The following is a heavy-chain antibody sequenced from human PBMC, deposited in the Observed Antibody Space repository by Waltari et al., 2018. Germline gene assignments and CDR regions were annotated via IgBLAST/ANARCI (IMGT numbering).Heavy chain of an antibody. D-gene: IGHD1-1*01. CDR2: IYYSGST. CDR1: GGSISSGGYY. Sequence: QVQLQESGPGLVKPSQTLSLTCTVSGGSISSGGYYWSWLRPHPGKGLEWIGYIYYSGSTYYNPSLKSRVTISVDTSKNQFSLKLSSVTAADTAVYYCARVNKYRLTHYYYYMDVWGKGTTVTVSS. J-gene: IGHJ6*03. CDR3: ARVNKYRLTHYYYYMDV. V-gene: IGHV4-31*03.